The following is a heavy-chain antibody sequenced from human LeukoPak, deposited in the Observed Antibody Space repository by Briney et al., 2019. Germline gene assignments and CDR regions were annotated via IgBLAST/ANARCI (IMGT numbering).Heavy chain of an antibody. D-gene: IGHD4-17*01. Sequence: GASVKVSFKASGYTFTSYGISWVRQAPGQGLEWIGWISDYNGKTNYPQKLQGRVTMTTDTSTSTAYMELRSLRSDDTAVYYCARDGPGYGDYVNFDYWGQGTLVTVSS. CDR2: ISDYNGKT. CDR3: ARDGPGYGDYVNFDY. CDR1: GYTFTSYG. J-gene: IGHJ4*02. V-gene: IGHV1-18*01.